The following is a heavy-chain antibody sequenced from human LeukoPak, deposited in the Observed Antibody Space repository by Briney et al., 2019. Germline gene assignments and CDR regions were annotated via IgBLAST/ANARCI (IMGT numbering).Heavy chain of an antibody. D-gene: IGHD6-19*01. CDR2: INPNSGGT. Sequence: ASVKVSCKASGYTFTGYYMHWVRQAPGQGLEWMGWINPNSGGTNYAQKFQGRVTMTRDTSISTAYLQWSSLKASDTAMYYCARRERPGWYSGAFDIWGQGTMVTVSS. V-gene: IGHV1-2*02. CDR1: GYTFTGYY. CDR3: ARRERPGWYSGAFDI. J-gene: IGHJ3*02.